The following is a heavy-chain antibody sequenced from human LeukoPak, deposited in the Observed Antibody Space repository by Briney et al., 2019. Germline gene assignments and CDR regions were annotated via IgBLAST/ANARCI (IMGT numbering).Heavy chain of an antibody. Sequence: SETLSLTCTVSGGSISSSSYYWGWIRQPPGKGLEWIGSIYYSGSTYYNPSLKSRVTISVDTSKNQFSLKLSSVTAADTAVYYCAREQGQLGNWFDPWGQGTLVTVSS. CDR3: AREQGQLGNWFDP. CDR2: IYYSGST. J-gene: IGHJ5*02. CDR1: GGSISSSSYY. V-gene: IGHV4-39*07. D-gene: IGHD6-6*01.